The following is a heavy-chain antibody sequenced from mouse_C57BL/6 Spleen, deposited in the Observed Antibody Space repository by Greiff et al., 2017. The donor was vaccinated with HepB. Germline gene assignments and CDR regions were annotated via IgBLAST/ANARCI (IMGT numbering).Heavy chain of an antibody. CDR1: GYSITSGYY. D-gene: IGHD1-1*01. Sequence: DVKLQESGPGLVKPSQSLSLTCSVTGYSITSGYYWNWIRQFPGNKLEWMGYISYDGSNNYNPSLKNRISITRDTSKNQFFLKLNSVTTEDTATYYCAGRGYYYGREDAMDYWGQGTSVTVSS. J-gene: IGHJ4*01. CDR3: AGRGYYYGREDAMDY. V-gene: IGHV3-6*01. CDR2: ISYDGSN.